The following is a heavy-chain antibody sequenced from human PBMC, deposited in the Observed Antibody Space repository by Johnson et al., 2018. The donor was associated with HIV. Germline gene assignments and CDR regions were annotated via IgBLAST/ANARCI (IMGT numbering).Heavy chain of an antibody. V-gene: IGHV3-15*01. Sequence: VQVVESGGGLVKPGGSLRLSCAASGFTFSDYYMSWVRQAPGKGLEWVGRIKSKTDGGTTDYAAPVKGRFTISRDDSKNTLYLQMNSLKTEDTAVYYCTTPGYDTEDAFDIWGQGTMVTVSS. CDR1: GFTFSDYY. D-gene: IGHD3-9*01. CDR3: TTPGYDTEDAFDI. J-gene: IGHJ3*02. CDR2: IKSKTDGGTT.